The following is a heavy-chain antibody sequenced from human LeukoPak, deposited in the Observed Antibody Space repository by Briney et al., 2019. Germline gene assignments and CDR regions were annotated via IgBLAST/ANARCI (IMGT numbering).Heavy chain of an antibody. V-gene: IGHV3-30-3*01. CDR1: GFTFSSYA. J-gene: IGHJ4*02. CDR3: AREPLNWIFDY. Sequence: PRGSLRLSCAASGFTFSSYAMHWVRQAPGKGLEWVAVISYDGSNKYYADSVKGRFTISRDNSKNTLYLQMNSLRAEDTAVYYCAREPLNWIFDYWGQGTLVTVSS. D-gene: IGHD1-1*01. CDR2: ISYDGSNK.